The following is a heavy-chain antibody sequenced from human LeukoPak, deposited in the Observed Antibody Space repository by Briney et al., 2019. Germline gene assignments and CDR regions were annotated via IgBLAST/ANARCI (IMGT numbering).Heavy chain of an antibody. V-gene: IGHV3-30*02. CDR1: GFTFRNYG. CDR2: IRFDGINK. CDR3: AREPYSSGWVDY. Sequence: GGSLRLSCAASGFTFRNYGMHWVRQAPGKGLEWVAFIRFDGINKYYADSVKGRFTISRDNSKNTLYLQMNSLRPEDTAVYYCAREPYSSGWVDYWGQGTLVTVSS. J-gene: IGHJ4*02. D-gene: IGHD6-19*01.